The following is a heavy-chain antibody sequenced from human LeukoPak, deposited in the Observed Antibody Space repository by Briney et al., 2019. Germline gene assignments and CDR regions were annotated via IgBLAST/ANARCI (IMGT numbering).Heavy chain of an antibody. D-gene: IGHD3-22*01. J-gene: IGHJ1*01. V-gene: IGHV4-61*01. CDR3: ASLYYYDSRHQH. Sequence: SQTLSLTCTVSGGSISSGSYYWSWIRQPPGKGLEWIGYIYYRGSTNYNPSLKSRVTISVDTSKNQFSLKLASVTAADTAVYYCASLYYYDSRHQHWGQGTLVTVSS. CDR1: GGSISSGSYY. CDR2: IYYRGST.